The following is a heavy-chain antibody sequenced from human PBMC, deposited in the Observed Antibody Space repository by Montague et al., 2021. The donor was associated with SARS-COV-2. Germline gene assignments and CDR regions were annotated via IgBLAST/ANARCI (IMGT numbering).Heavy chain of an antibody. CDR1: GFTFSSYD. J-gene: IGHJ2*01. CDR2: IGTAGDT. D-gene: IGHD4-17*01. CDR3: ARDPGTVTSSWYFDL. Sequence: SLRLSCAASGFTFSSYDMHWVRQATGKGLEWVSAIGTAGDTYYPXXVKGRFTISRENAKNSLCLQMNSLRAGDTAVYYCARDPGTVTSSWYFDLWGRGTLVTVSS. V-gene: IGHV3-13*01.